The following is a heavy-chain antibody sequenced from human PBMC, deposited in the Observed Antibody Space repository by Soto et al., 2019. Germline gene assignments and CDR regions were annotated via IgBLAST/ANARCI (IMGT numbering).Heavy chain of an antibody. J-gene: IGHJ6*02. CDR1: GGSFSGYY. CDR2: INHSGST. D-gene: IGHD3-9*01. CDR3: ARGNYVILTGYYMEPHYYYYGMDV. Sequence: PSETLSLTCAVYGGSFSGYYWSWIRQPPGKGLEWIGEINHSGSTNYNPSIKSRVTISVDTSKNQFSLKLSSVTATDTAVYYCARGNYVILTGYYMEPHYYYYGMDVWGQGTTVTVSS. V-gene: IGHV4-34*01.